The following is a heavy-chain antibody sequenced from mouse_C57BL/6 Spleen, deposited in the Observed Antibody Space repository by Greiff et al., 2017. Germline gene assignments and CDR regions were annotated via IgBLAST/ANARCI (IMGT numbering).Heavy chain of an antibody. D-gene: IGHD1-1*01. CDR2: INPNNGGT. Sequence: VQLQQPGPELVKPGASVKISCKASGYTFTDYYMNWVKQSHGKSLEWIGDINPNNGGTSYNQKFKGKATLTVDKSSSTAYMELRSLTSEDSAVYYCARLVTAVVARGAMDYWGQGTSVTVSS. V-gene: IGHV1-26*01. CDR3: ARLVTAVVARGAMDY. CDR1: GYTFTDYY. J-gene: IGHJ4*01.